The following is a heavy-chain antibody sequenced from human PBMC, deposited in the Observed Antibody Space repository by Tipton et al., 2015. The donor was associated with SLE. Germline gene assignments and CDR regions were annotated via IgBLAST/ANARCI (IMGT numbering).Heavy chain of an antibody. CDR2: IFTGGSS. V-gene: IGHV4-61*02. CDR1: GGSISSGSYY. J-gene: IGHJ4*02. CDR3: ARLGSRPYNSGWYS. Sequence: TLSLTCTVSGGSISSGSYYWSWIRQPAGKGLEWIGRIFTGGSSNDNPSLKSRVTISVDTSKNQFSLKLSSVTAADTAVYYCARLGSRPYNSGWYSWGQGTLVTVSS. D-gene: IGHD6-19*01.